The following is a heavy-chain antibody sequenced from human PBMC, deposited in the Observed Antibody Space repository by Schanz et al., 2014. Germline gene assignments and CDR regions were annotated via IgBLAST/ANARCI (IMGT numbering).Heavy chain of an antibody. CDR2: IDGEGGDT. Sequence: LVVESGGGLVQPGGSLRLSCAASGFTFRNHWMHWFRQGPGKGLSWASRIDGEGGDTRYADSVKGRFTVFRDNARNMVLLQMNSLRVADTGVYYCVRDERISSGVWFDPWGQGTLVTVSS. V-gene: IGHV3-74*01. D-gene: IGHD6-19*01. CDR1: GFTFRNHW. J-gene: IGHJ5*02. CDR3: VRDERISSGVWFDP.